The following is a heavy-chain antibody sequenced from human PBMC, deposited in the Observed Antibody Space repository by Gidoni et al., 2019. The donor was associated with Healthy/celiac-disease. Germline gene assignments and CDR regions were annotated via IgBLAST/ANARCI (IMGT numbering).Heavy chain of an antibody. Sequence: QVQLVESGGGVVQPGRSLRLSCAASGFTFSSYAMHWVRQAPGKGLEWVAVISYDGSNKYYADSVKGRFTISRDNSKNTLYLQMNSLRAEDTAVYYCARTDYYYDSSGYYHYYYYGMDVWGQGTTVTVSS. CDR3: ARTDYYYDSSGYYHYYYYGMDV. CDR1: GFTFSSYA. J-gene: IGHJ6*02. V-gene: IGHV3-30-3*01. D-gene: IGHD3-22*01. CDR2: ISYDGSNK.